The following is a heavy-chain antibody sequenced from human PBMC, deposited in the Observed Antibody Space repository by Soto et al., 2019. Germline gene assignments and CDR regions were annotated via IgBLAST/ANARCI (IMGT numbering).Heavy chain of an antibody. CDR2: INTDNGNR. J-gene: IGHJ4*02. D-gene: IGHD2-21*01. CDR1: GYTFTTNS. CDR3: ARDSTNTLCGSWY. Sequence: QVQLVQSGAEVKMPGASVRVSCKASGYTFTTNSMHWVRQAPGKRPEWMGWINTDNGNRKYSKEFQDRVTITKDTSASTAYMELSSLRSEDTAIYYCARDSTNTLCGSWYWGPGTLVTVSS. V-gene: IGHV1-3*04.